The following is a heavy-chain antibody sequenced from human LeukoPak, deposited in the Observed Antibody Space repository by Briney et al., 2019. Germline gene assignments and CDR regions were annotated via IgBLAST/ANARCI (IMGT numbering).Heavy chain of an antibody. CDR3: ASIDSSSWYYFDY. D-gene: IGHD6-13*01. CDR1: GGSISSYY. CDR2: IYYSGST. J-gene: IGHJ4*02. Sequence: SETLSLTCTVSGGSISSYYWSWIRQPPGKGLEWIGYIYYSGSTNYNPSLKSRVTISVDTSKNQFSLKLSSVTAADTAVYYCASIDSSSWYYFDYWGQGTLVTVSS. V-gene: IGHV4-59*01.